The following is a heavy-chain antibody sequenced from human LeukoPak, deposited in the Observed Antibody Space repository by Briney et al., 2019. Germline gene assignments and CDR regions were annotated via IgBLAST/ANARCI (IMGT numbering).Heavy chain of an antibody. J-gene: IGHJ4*02. CDR2: VSYDGSNT. CDR1: GFIFSTYD. CDR3: AKSLDAQAVADPFDY. Sequence: PGGSLRLSCAASGFIFSTYDMHWVRQAPGKGLEWVAVVSYDGSNTYHAASVQGRFTISRDNSKNTLYLQMNSLRAEDTAVYYCAKSLDAQAVADPFDYWGQGTLVTVSS. D-gene: IGHD6-19*01. V-gene: IGHV3-30*18.